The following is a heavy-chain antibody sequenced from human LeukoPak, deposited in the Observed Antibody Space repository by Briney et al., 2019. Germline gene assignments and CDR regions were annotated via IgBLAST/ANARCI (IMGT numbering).Heavy chain of an antibody. Sequence: GGSLRLSCAASGFTFGSYTMNWVRQAPGKGLEWVSSISSIRSYIYYADSVKGRFTISRGNAKNSLYLQMNSLRAEDTAVYYCARDGDDWYFDLWGRGTLVTVSS. D-gene: IGHD2-21*01. CDR3: ARDGDDWYFDL. V-gene: IGHV3-21*01. J-gene: IGHJ2*01. CDR1: GFTFGSYT. CDR2: ISSIRSYI.